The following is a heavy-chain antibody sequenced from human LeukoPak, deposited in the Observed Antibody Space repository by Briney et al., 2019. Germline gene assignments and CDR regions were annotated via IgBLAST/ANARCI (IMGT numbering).Heavy chain of an antibody. Sequence: SETLSLTCAVYGGSFSGYFWSWVRQPPEKGLEWIGEINHSGSPDYNPSLKSRVSISIDTSRNQFSLKLSSVTAADTAVYYCARGPLYYYDSSGYSYYYWGQGTLVTVSS. J-gene: IGHJ4*02. CDR1: GGSFSGYF. V-gene: IGHV4-34*01. CDR2: INHSGSP. D-gene: IGHD3-22*01. CDR3: ARGPLYYYDSSGYSYYY.